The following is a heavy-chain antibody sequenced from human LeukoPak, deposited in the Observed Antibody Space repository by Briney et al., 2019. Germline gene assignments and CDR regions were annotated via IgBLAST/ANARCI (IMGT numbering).Heavy chain of an antibody. CDR3: AKDLYGFYAMDV. Sequence: GGSLRLSCAASGFIFSNYAMSWVRQAPGEGLEWVSGISGSGDSSYYADSVKGRFTISRDSSGNTLYLQMNSLRAEDTAVYYCAKDLYGFYAMDVWGQGTTVTVSS. CDR1: GFIFSNYA. D-gene: IGHD4-17*01. V-gene: IGHV3-23*01. CDR2: ISGSGDSS. J-gene: IGHJ6*02.